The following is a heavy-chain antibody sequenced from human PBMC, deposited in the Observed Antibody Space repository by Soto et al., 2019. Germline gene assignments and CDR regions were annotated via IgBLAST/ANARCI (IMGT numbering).Heavy chain of an antibody. J-gene: IGHJ4*02. CDR3: AHTWGLLFDY. D-gene: IGHD3-16*01. CDR1: GFSLRTTGVG. V-gene: IGHV2-5*01. CDR2: IYWNDDK. Sequence: QITLKESGPTLVKPTQTLTLTCTYSGFSLRTTGVGVGWIRQPPGKALECLGIIYWNDDKRYSPSLKSRFTLTSDISQSQVVLTMTNMDPVDTCTYYCAHTWGLLFDYWGQGTLVIVSS.